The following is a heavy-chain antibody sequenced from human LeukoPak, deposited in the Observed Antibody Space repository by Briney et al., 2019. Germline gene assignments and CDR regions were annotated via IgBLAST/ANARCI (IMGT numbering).Heavy chain of an antibody. CDR1: RFMVNDHA. D-gene: IGHD3-16*02. CDR3: SKDISAGGLDV. CDR2: VFWNGVDK. Sequence: QPGRSLTLSCVAPRFMVNDHAMHWVRQTPGKGLEWVAGVFWNGVDKGYADSVKGRFTIFRDNAKNSIYLQMNSLRIEDTALYYCSKDISAGGLDVWGPGTPVTVSS. V-gene: IGHV3-9*01. J-gene: IGHJ6*02.